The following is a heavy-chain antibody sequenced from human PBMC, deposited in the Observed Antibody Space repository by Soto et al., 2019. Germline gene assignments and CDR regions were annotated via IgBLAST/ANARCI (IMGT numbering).Heavy chain of an antibody. V-gene: IGHV3-30*03. CDR2: ISYDGSNK. CDR1: GFTFSSYG. J-gene: IGHJ4*02. CDR3: ATDRLGGKTPDY. D-gene: IGHD2-15*01. Sequence: QVQLVESGGGVVQPGRSLRLSCAASGFTFSSYGMHWVRQAPGKGLEWVAVISYDGSNKYYADSVKGRFTISRDNSKNTLYLQMNSLRAEDTAVYYCATDRLGGKTPDYWGQGTLVTVSS.